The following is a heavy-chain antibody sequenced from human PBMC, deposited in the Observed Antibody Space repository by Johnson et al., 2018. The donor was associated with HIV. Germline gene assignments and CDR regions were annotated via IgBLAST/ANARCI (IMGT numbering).Heavy chain of an antibody. V-gene: IGHV3-30-3*01. CDR3: ARERGYFGNPAFDI. Sequence: QVQLVESGGGVVQPGRSLRLSCGASGFTFSSYAMHWVRQAPGKGLEWVAVISYDGSNKYYADSVKGRFTISRDNSKNTLYLQMNSLRTEDTAMYYCARERGYFGNPAFDIWGQGTLVTVSS. CDR2: ISYDGSNK. CDR1: GFTFSSYA. D-gene: IGHD4-23*01. J-gene: IGHJ3*02.